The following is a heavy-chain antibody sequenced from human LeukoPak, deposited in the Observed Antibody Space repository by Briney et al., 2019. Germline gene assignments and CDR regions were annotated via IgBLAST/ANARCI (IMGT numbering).Heavy chain of an antibody. Sequence: SETLSLTCTVSGGSISSSSYYWGWIRQPPGKGLEWIGSISYTGSTYYNSSLRGRVTISVDTSKNQFSLKLSSLTAADTAVYYCARHSGSYYSNAFDIWGQGTVVTVSS. CDR1: GGSISSSSYY. CDR3: ARHSGSYYSNAFDI. V-gene: IGHV4-39*01. J-gene: IGHJ3*02. CDR2: ISYTGST. D-gene: IGHD1-26*01.